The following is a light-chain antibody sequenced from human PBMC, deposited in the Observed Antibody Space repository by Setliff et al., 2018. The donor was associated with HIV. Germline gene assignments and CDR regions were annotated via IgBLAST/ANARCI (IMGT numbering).Light chain of an antibody. J-gene: IGLJ1*01. CDR2: QVS. CDR3: SSYTTESTRV. Sequence: QSALTQPASVSGSPGQSITISCTGTSSDVGRYNYVSWYQDHPGKAPKLIIFQVSNRPSGVSNCFPGFKSGNTASLTISGLQAEDEADYYCSSYTTESTRVFGSGTKVTVL. V-gene: IGLV2-14*01. CDR1: SSDVGRYNY.